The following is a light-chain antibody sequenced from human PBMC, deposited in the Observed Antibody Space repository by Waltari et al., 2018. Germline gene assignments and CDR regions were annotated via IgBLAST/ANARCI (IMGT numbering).Light chain of an antibody. J-gene: IGKJ2*01. Sequence: EIVLTQSPATLSLSPGERATLPCRASQSVSSYLAWYRQKPGQAPRLLIYDASNRATGIPARFSGSGSGTDFTLTISSLEPEDFADYYCQQRSNRPYTFGQGTKLEIK. CDR3: QQRSNRPYT. CDR2: DAS. CDR1: QSVSSY. V-gene: IGKV3-11*01.